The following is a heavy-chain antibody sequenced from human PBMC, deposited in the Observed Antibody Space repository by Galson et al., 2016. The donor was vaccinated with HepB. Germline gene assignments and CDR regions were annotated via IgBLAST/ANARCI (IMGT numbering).Heavy chain of an antibody. CDR1: GYSFTSFW. Sequence: QSGAEVTKPGESLKISCKGSGYSFTSFWIAWVRQMPGKGPEWMGIIYPRDSDTRYRPSFQGRVTIPADKSINTAYLPWSSLQASDTAMYYCASHGGSYYTGNHFWGQGTLVTVSS. CDR3: ASHGGSYYTGNHF. V-gene: IGHV5-51*01. CDR2: IYPRDSDT. D-gene: IGHD1-26*01. J-gene: IGHJ4*02.